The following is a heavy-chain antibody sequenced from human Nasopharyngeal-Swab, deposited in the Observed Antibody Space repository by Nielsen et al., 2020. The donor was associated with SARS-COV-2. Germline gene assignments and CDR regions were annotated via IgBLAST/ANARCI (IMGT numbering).Heavy chain of an antibody. V-gene: IGHV4-4*02. CDR2: IYHSGST. D-gene: IGHD2-15*01. Sequence: VRQMPGKGLEWIGEIYHSGSTNYNPSLKSRVTISVDKSKNQFSLKLSSATAADTAVYYCARVSILKVVVVGYYYYMDVWGKGTTVTVSS. CDR3: ARVSILKVVVVGYYYYMDV. J-gene: IGHJ6*03.